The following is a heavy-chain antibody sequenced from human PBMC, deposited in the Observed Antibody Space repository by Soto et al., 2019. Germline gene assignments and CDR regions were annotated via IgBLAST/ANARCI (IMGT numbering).Heavy chain of an antibody. CDR1: GYTFTSYG. J-gene: IGHJ6*02. CDR3: ARKGDTAMDNYYYGMDV. CDR2: IIPIFGTA. Sequence: SVKVSCKASGYTFTSYGISWVRQAPGQGLEWMGGIIPIFGTANYAQKFQGRVTITADESTSTAYMELSSLRSEDTAVYYCARKGDTAMDNYYYGMDVWGQGTTVTVSS. D-gene: IGHD5-18*01. V-gene: IGHV1-69*13.